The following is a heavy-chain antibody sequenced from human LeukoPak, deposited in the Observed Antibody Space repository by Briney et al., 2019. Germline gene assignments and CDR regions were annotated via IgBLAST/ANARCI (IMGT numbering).Heavy chain of an antibody. CDR1: GGSISSYS. D-gene: IGHD6-19*01. CDR2: IYTSGST. Sequence: SETLSLTCTVSGGSISSYSWSWVRQPAGKGLEWVGRIYTSGSTNYNPSSKSRVGMSVDTSKNQFSLKLSSVTAADTAVYYCARDLRRSVVAGTYYYYYGMDVWSQGTTVTVSS. CDR3: ARDLRRSVVAGTYYYYYGMDV. J-gene: IGHJ6*02. V-gene: IGHV4-4*07.